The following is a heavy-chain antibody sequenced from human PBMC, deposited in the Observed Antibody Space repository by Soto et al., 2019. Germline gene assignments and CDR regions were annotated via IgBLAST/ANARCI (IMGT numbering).Heavy chain of an antibody. CDR3: AHLGGATTNHGWFDS. CDR1: VVTCSSYA. CDR2: IIPIFGTA. D-gene: IGHD1-26*01. V-gene: IGHV1-69*01. J-gene: IGHJ5*01. Sequence: QVQLVQSGAEVKKPWSSVKVSCKASVVTCSSYAISWVRQAPGQGLQWMGGIIPIFGTANYAQKFQGRVTITADESTSTAYMELSSLRSEDTAVYYCAHLGGATTNHGWFDSWGQGTLVTVSS.